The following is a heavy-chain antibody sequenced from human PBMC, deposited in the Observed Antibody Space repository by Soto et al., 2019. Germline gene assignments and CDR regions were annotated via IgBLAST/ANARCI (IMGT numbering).Heavy chain of an antibody. V-gene: IGHV4-39*01. D-gene: IGHD3-10*01. CDR3: ARRMVRGEFDY. CDR2: IYYSGST. J-gene: IGHJ4*02. Sequence: SETLSLTCTVSGGSISSSSYYWGWIRQPPGKGLEWIGSIYYSGSTYYNPSLKSRVTISVDTSKNQFSLKLSSVTAADTAVYYCARRMVRGEFDYWGQGTLVTVSS. CDR1: GGSISSSSYY.